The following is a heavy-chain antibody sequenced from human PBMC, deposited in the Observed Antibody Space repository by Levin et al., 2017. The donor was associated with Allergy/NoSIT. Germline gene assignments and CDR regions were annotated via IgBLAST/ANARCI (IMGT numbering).Heavy chain of an antibody. D-gene: IGHD5-12*01. CDR2: IYYSGST. Sequence: ASETLSLTCTVSGGSISSSSYYWGWIRQPPGKGLEWIGSIYYSGSTYYNPSLKSRVTISVDTSKNQFSLKLSSVTAADTAVYYCARRPAPSYQIVATYYYFDYWGQGTLVTVSS. V-gene: IGHV4-39*01. J-gene: IGHJ4*02. CDR3: ARRPAPSYQIVATYYYFDY. CDR1: GGSISSSSYY.